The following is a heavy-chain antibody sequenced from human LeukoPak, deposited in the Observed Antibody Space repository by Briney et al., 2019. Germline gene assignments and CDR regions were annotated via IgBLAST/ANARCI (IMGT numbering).Heavy chain of an antibody. D-gene: IGHD6-19*01. J-gene: IGHJ4*02. Sequence: GGSLRLSCAASGFTFSSYAMSWVRQAPGKGLEWVSAISGSGGSTYYADSVKGRFTISRDNSKNTLYLQMNSLSAEDTAVYYCARYEYSSGWIFDYWGQGTLVTVSS. CDR2: ISGSGGST. CDR1: GFTFSSYA. CDR3: ARYEYSSGWIFDY. V-gene: IGHV3-23*01.